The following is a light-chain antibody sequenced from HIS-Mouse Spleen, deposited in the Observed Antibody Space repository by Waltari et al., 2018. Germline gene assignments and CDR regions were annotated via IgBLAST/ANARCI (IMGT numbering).Light chain of an antibody. Sequence: SYELTQPPSVSVSPGQTARITCSGDALPKKYAYWYQQKSGQAPVLVIYEDSKRPSGIHERFPGYSSGTMATLTISGAQVEDEADYYCYSTDSSGNHRVFGGGTKLTVL. J-gene: IGLJ2*01. CDR1: ALPKKY. V-gene: IGLV3-10*01. CDR2: EDS. CDR3: YSTDSSGNHRV.